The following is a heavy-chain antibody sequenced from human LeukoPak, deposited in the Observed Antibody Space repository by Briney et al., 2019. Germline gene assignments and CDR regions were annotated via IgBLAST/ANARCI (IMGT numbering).Heavy chain of an antibody. J-gene: IGHJ4*02. V-gene: IGHV3-48*01. CDR2: ISSRSATI. D-gene: IGHD2-15*01. Sequence: GGSLRLSCAASGFTFSSYSMNWVRQAPGEGLEWVSYISSRSATIYYADSVKGRFTISRDNAKNSLYLQMNSLRAEDTAVYYCARDPYCLDYWGQGTLVTVSS. CDR1: GFTFSSYS. CDR3: ARDPYCLDY.